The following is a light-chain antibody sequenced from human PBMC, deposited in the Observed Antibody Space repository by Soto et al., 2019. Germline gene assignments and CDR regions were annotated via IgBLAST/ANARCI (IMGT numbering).Light chain of an antibody. CDR3: QQYGDSVWT. V-gene: IGKV3-20*01. CDR2: GTS. CDR1: QSVTSTY. Sequence: EIVLTQSPGTLSSSPGERATLSCRASQSVTSTYLAWYQQKRGQAPRLLIYGTSSRATGVPDRFSGSGSGTDFTLTISRLEPEDFAVYYCQQYGDSVWTFGQGTKVEIK. J-gene: IGKJ1*01.